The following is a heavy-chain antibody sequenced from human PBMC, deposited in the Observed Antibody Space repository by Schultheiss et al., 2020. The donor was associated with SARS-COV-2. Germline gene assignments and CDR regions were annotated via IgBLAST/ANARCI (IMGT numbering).Heavy chain of an antibody. D-gene: IGHD3-3*01. V-gene: IGHV4-34*01. Sequence: SQTLSLTCAVYGGSFSGYYWSWIRQPPGKGLEWIGEINHSGSTNYNPSLKSRVTISVDTSKNQFSLKLSSVTAADTAVYYCAKLMGPIFGVVISPYNWFDPWGQGTLVTVSS. CDR1: GGSFSGYY. CDR3: AKLMGPIFGVVISPYNWFDP. CDR2: INHSGST. J-gene: IGHJ5*02.